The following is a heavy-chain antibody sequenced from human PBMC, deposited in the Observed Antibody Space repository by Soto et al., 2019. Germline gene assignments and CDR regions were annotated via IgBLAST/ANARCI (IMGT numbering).Heavy chain of an antibody. CDR2: MNPNSGNT. V-gene: IGHV1-8*01. J-gene: IGHJ6*03. D-gene: IGHD2-15*01. Sequence: ASVKVSCKASGYTFTSYDINWVRQATGQGLEWMGWMNPNSGNTGYAQKFQGRVTMTRNTSISTAYMELSSLRSEDTAVYYCARRPSFCSGGSCYSHYYYMDVWGKGTTVTSP. CDR3: ARRPSFCSGGSCYSHYYYMDV. CDR1: GYTFTSYD.